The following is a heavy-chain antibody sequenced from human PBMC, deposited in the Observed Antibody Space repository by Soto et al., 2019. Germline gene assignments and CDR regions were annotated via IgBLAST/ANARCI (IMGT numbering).Heavy chain of an antibody. J-gene: IGHJ6*03. D-gene: IGHD2-2*01. CDR1: GHTFTSYD. CDR2: MNPNSGNT. CDR3: ARHLRYCSSTSCPVWVYYYYMDV. V-gene: IGHV1-8*01. Sequence: ASVNVSCMASGHTFTSYDINWVRQSTGQGLKWMGWMNPNSGNTGYAQKFQGRVTMTRTTSISTAYMELSSLRSEDTAVYYCARHLRYCSSTSCPVWVYYYYMDVWGKGTTVTVSS.